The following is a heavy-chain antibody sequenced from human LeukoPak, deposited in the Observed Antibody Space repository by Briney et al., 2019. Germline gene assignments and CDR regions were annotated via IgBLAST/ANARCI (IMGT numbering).Heavy chain of an antibody. D-gene: IGHD6-19*01. Sequence: PGGSLRLSCAASGFTFSSYERNWVRQAPGRGLEWVSKISSSGSAIYYADSVKVRFTISRDNAKSSLYLQMNSLRVEDTAVYYCARGGSLGYWGQGTLVTVSS. V-gene: IGHV3-48*03. CDR1: GFTFSSYE. CDR3: ARGGSLGY. CDR2: ISSSGSAI. J-gene: IGHJ4*02.